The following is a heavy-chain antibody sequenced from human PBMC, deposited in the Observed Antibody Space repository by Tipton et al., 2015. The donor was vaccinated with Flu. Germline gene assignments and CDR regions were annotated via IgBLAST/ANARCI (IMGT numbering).Heavy chain of an antibody. D-gene: IGHD1-26*01. J-gene: IGHJ4*02. V-gene: IGHV4-38-2*02. CDR1: GYSISSGYY. Sequence: TLSLTCTVSGYSISSGYYWGWIRQPPGKGLEWIGSVYHGGSTYYNPSLRSRVPISVNTSKNQFSLKLNSVTAADTAVYYCARNRAYYGDWGQGVLVNVSS. CDR2: VYHGGST. CDR3: ARNRAYYGD.